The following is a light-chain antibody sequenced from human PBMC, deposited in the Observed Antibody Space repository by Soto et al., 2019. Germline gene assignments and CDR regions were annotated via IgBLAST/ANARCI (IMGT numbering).Light chain of an antibody. CDR3: QSYDSSLSGWV. CDR2: GNI. Sequence: QSVLTQPPSVSGAPGQRVTISCTGSSSNIGAGYDVHWYQQFPGTAPKLLMYGNINRPSGVPDRFSGSKSGTSASLAITGLQAEDETDYYYQSYDSSLSGWVFGTGTKVTVL. J-gene: IGLJ1*01. V-gene: IGLV1-40*01. CDR1: SSNIGAGYD.